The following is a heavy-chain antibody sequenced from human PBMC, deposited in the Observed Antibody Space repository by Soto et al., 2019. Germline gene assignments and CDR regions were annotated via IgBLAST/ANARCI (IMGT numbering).Heavy chain of an antibody. D-gene: IGHD6-13*01. CDR3: ASLSLNIAAPDV. Sequence: GGSLRLSCAASGFTFSSYEMNWVRQAPGKGLEWVSYVSSSGSTIYYADSVKGRFTISRDNAKNSLYLQMNSLRAEDTAVYYCASLSLNIAAPDVWGQGTTVTVSS. CDR2: VSSSGSTI. CDR1: GFTFSSYE. J-gene: IGHJ6*02. V-gene: IGHV3-48*03.